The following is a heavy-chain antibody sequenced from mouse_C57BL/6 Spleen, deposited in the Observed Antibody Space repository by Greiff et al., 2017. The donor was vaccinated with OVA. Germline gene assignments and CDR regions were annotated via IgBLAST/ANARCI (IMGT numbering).Heavy chain of an antibody. Sequence: EVQLQQSGPGLVKPSQSLSLTCSVTGYSITSGYYWNWIRQFPGNKLEWMGYISYDGSNNYNPSLKNRISITRDTSKNQFFLKLNSVTTEDTATYCCAREDSPYAMDYWGQGTSVTVSS. V-gene: IGHV3-6*01. D-gene: IGHD2-12*01. CDR3: AREDSPYAMDY. CDR2: ISYDGSN. J-gene: IGHJ4*01. CDR1: GYSITSGYY.